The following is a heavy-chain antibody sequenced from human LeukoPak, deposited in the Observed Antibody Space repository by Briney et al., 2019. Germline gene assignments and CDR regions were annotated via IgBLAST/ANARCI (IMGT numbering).Heavy chain of an antibody. J-gene: IGHJ6*02. Sequence: NASETLSLTCTVSGGSISSYYWSWIRQPPGKGLGWIGYIYYSGSTNYNPSLKSRVTISVDTSKNQFYLKLSSMTAADTAVYYCARVCGDIVVVPAATDYYYYYGMDVWGQGTTVTVSS. V-gene: IGHV4-59*08. D-gene: IGHD2-2*01. CDR2: IYYSGST. CDR3: ARVCGDIVVVPAATDYYYYYGMDV. CDR1: GGSISSYY.